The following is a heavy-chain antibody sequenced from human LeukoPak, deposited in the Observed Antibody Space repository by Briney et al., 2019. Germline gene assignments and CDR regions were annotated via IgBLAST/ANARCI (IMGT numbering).Heavy chain of an antibody. V-gene: IGHV1-18*01. CDR2: ISAYNGNT. J-gene: IGHJ6*03. CDR1: GYTFTSYG. D-gene: IGHD3-3*01. Sequence: ASVKVSCKASGYTFTSYGISWVRQAPGQGLEWMGWISAYNGNTNYAQKLQGRVTMTTDTSTSTAYMELRSLRSDDTAVYYCARRPLTTIFGVVIYYMDVWGNGTTVTVSS. CDR3: ARRPLTTIFGVVIYYMDV.